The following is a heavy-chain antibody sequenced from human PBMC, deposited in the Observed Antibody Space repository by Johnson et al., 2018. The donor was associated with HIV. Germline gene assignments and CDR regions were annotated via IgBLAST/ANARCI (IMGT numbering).Heavy chain of an antibody. CDR1: GFTFSRSG. Sequence: QVQLVESGGGVVQPGGSLRLSCTASGFTFSRSGMHWVRQAPGKGLEWVAFIRYDGSNKYYADSVKGRITISRDNSKNTLSLQMNSLRTEDTAVYYCAKDLGGAYCGGDCYGAFYIWGQGTMVTVSS. CDR3: AKDLGGAYCGGDCYGAFYI. J-gene: IGHJ3*02. CDR2: IRYDGSNK. D-gene: IGHD2-21*02. V-gene: IGHV3-30*02.